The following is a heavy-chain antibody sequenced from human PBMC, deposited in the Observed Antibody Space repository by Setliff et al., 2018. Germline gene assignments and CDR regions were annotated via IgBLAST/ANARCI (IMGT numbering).Heavy chain of an antibody. CDR1: GDSISSSSYY. Sequence: SETLSLTCSVSGDSISSSSYYWGWIRQPPGKGLEWIGSINDSGITYYSPSLKSRVIVSVDTSKNQFSLKLSSVTAADTAVYYCARLPGYCNGGNCYGYYTFDIWGQGTMVTVSS. D-gene: IGHD2-15*01. V-gene: IGHV4-39*01. CDR3: ARLPGYCNGGNCYGYYTFDI. CDR2: INDSGIT. J-gene: IGHJ3*02.